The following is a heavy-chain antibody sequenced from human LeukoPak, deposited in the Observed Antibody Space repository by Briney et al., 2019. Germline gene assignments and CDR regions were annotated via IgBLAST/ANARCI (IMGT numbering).Heavy chain of an antibody. CDR3: ARDPNYGDYVEYDY. Sequence: GGSLRLSCAASGFTFSSYWMHWVRQAPGKGLVWVSRINTDGSSTSYVDSVKGRFTISRDNAKNTLYLQMNSLRAEDTAVYYCARDPNYGDYVEYDYWGRGTLVTVSS. CDR2: INTDGSST. J-gene: IGHJ4*02. CDR1: GFTFSSYW. D-gene: IGHD4-17*01. V-gene: IGHV3-74*01.